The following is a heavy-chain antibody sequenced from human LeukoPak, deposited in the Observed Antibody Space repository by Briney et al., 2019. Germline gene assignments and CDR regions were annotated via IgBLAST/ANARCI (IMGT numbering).Heavy chain of an antibody. CDR1: GFTLSSYG. CDR3: ARAMLPYYYDSSGYDAFDI. J-gene: IGHJ3*02. V-gene: IGHV3-33*01. D-gene: IGHD3-22*01. Sequence: GRSLTLSCAASGFTLSSYGMHGVRPAPGKGLAWVAVIWYDGSNKYYAGSVKGRFTISRDNSKNTLYLQMISLRAEDTAVYYCARAMLPYYYDSSGYDAFDIWGQGTMVTVSS. CDR2: IWYDGSNK.